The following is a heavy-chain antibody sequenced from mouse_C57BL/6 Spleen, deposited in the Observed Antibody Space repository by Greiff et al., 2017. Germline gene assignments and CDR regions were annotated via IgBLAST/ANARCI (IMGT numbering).Heavy chain of an antibody. D-gene: IGHD1-1*01. CDR3: ARYGSSYVGYFDV. V-gene: IGHV1-53*01. CDR1: GYTFTSYW. J-gene: IGHJ1*03. Sequence: QVQLQQPGPELVKPGASVKLSCKASGYTFTSYWMHWVKQRPGQGLEWIGNINPSNGGTNYNEKFKSKATLTVDKSSSTAYMQLSSLTSEDSAVYYCARYGSSYVGYFDVWGTGTTVTVSS. CDR2: INPSNGGT.